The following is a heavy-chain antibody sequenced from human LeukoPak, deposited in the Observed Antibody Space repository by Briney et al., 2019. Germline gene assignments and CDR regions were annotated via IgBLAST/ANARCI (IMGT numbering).Heavy chain of an antibody. J-gene: IGHJ4*02. CDR3: AHSIYDSSGYYYFDY. Sequence: TLVKPTQTLTLTCTFSGFSLSTSGVGVGWIRQPPGKALEWLAFNYWNDDKRYSPSLKSRLTITKDTSKNQVVLTMTNMDPVDTATYYCAHSIYDSSGYYYFDYWGQGTLVTVSS. D-gene: IGHD3-22*01. CDR1: GFSLSTSGVG. CDR2: NYWNDDK. V-gene: IGHV2-5*01.